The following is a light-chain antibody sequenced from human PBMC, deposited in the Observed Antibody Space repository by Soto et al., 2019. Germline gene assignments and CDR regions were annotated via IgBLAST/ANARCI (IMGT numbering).Light chain of an antibody. CDR1: SSDVGGYNY. V-gene: IGLV2-14*01. Sequence: QSALTQPVSVSGSPGQSITISCTGTSSDVGGYNYVSWYQQHPDKAPKLMIYEVSNRPSGVSNRFSGSKSGNTASLTISGLQSEDEGNYYCSSYTRGSTLVFGGGTKVTVL. J-gene: IGLJ3*02. CDR2: EVS. CDR3: SSYTRGSTLV.